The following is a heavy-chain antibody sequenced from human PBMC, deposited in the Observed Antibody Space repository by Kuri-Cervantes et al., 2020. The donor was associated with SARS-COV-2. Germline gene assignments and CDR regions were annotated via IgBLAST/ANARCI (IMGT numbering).Heavy chain of an antibody. CDR1: GYSFTSYW. D-gene: IGHD6-6*01. J-gene: IGHJ6*02. V-gene: IGHV5-51*01. CDR2: IYPGDSDT. CDR3: ARQRGTSSYSYYGMDV. Sequence: GESLKISCKGSGYSFTSYWIGWVRQMPGKGLEWMGIIYPGDSDTRYSPSFQGQVTISADKSISTAYLQWSSRKASDTAIYYCARQRGTSSYSYYGMDVWGQGTTVTVSS.